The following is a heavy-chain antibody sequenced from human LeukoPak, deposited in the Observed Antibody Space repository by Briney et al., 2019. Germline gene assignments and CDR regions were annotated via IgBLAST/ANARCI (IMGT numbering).Heavy chain of an antibody. J-gene: IGHJ6*02. Sequence: GGSLRLSCAASGLTISNNFMGWVRQAPGKGLEWVSLIYSGGSTYSADSVKGRFTISRDNSKNTLYLQMNSLRVEDTAVYYCAKDAEEYGMDVWGQGTTVTVSS. CDR3: AKDAEEYGMDV. CDR1: GLTISNNF. V-gene: IGHV3-66*01. CDR2: IYSGGST.